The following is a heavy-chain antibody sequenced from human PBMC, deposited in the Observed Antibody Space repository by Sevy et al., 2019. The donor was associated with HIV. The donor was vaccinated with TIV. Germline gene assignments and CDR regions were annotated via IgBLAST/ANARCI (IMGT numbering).Heavy chain of an antibody. CDR1: RFTFSSYW. Sequence: GGSLRLSCAASRFTFSSYWMYWVRQAPGQGLEWVAAISYDGSNKYYVDSVKGRFTISRDNSKNTLYLEMNSLRPEDTGLYYCARIAKGSWGQGTLVTVSS. CDR3: ARIAKGS. CDR2: ISYDGSNK. J-gene: IGHJ5*02. V-gene: IGHV3-30*03.